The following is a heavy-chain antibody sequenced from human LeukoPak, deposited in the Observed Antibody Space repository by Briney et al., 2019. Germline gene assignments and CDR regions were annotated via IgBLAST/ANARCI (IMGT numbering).Heavy chain of an antibody. CDR2: INSDGSST. Sequence: GGSLRLSCAASGFTFSSYWMHWVRQVPGKGLVWVSRINSDGSSTSYADSVKGRFTISRDNAKNTLYVQMNSLRAEDTAVYYCSTGSEHAFDNWGRGTMVTVSS. D-gene: IGHD1-14*01. CDR1: GFTFSSYW. CDR3: STGSEHAFDN. J-gene: IGHJ3*02. V-gene: IGHV3-74*01.